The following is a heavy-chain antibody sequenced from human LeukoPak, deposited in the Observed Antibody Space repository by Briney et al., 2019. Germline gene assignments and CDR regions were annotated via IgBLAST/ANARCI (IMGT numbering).Heavy chain of an antibody. D-gene: IGHD3-10*01. Sequence: SVKVSCKASGGTFSSYAISWVRQAPGQGLEWMGGIIPIFGTANFAQKFQGRVTITADKSTSTAYMELSSLRSEDTAVYYCARHITMVRGVIGSYYYYGVDVWGKGTTVTVSS. J-gene: IGHJ6*04. CDR1: GGTFSSYA. CDR3: ARHITMVRGVIGSYYYYGVDV. CDR2: IIPIFGTA. V-gene: IGHV1-69*06.